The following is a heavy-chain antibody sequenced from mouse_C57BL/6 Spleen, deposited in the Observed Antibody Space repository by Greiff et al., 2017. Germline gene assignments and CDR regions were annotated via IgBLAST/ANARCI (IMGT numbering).Heavy chain of an antibody. J-gene: IGHJ2*01. CDR2: ISSGGSYT. CDR3: ARLMITTGYYFDY. V-gene: IGHV5-6*01. D-gene: IGHD2-4*01. Sequence: EVKLMESGGDLVKPGGSLKLSCAASGFTFSSYGMSWVRQTPDKRLEWVATISSGGSYTYYPDSVKGRFTISRDNAKNTLYLQMSSLKSEDTAMYYCARLMITTGYYFDYWGQGTTLTVSS. CDR1: GFTFSSYG.